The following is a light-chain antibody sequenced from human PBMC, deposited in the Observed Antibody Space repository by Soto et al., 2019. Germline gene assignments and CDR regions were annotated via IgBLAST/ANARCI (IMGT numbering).Light chain of an antibody. J-gene: IGKJ1*01. CDR1: QSISSY. V-gene: IGKV1-39*01. CDR3: QQSYSTPWT. Sequence: IKMKHSPSSVSASVGDRVTITCRASQSISSYLNWYQQKPGKAPKLLIYAASSLQSGVPSRFSGSGSGTDFTLTISSLQPEDFATYYCQQSYSTPWTFGQGTKVDI. CDR2: AAS.